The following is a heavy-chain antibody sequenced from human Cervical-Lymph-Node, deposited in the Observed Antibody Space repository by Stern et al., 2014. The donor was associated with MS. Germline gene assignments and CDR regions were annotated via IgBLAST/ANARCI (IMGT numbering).Heavy chain of an antibody. CDR2: ISNDGRHK. CDR1: GFAFSDHG. V-gene: IGHV3-30*18. D-gene: IGHD6-19*01. CDR3: AKDAGDYSSGWYDLDY. Sequence: VQLVESGGGVVQPGRSLRLSCAASGFAFSDHGMHWVRQAPGKGLEWVAGISNDGRHKYYVDSGGGRFTVSRDNSKNTLFLQMNSLRAEDTAVYYCAKDAGDYSSGWYDLDYWGQGTLVTVSS. J-gene: IGHJ4*02.